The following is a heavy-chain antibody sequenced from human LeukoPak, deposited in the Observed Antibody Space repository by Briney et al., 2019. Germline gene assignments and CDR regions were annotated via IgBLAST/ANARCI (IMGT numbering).Heavy chain of an antibody. CDR1: GYTFTSYD. CDR2: IMPLFGTA. V-gene: IGHV1-69*05. J-gene: IGHJ5*02. Sequence: SVKVSCKASGYTFTSYDINWVRQTPGQGLEWLGGIMPLFGTAGYAQKFQGRVTITKDESTRTVYLELTSLTSDDTAVYYCARDVHGDYGSGWFDPWGQGTLVSVSS. CDR3: ARDVHGDYGSGWFDP. D-gene: IGHD4-17*01.